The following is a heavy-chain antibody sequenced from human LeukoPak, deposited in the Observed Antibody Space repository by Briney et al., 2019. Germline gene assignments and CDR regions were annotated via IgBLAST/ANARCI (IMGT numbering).Heavy chain of an antibody. CDR1: GFTFISYS. CDR2: ISSSSSYI. V-gene: IGHV3-21*01. J-gene: IGHJ4*02. Sequence: GGSLRLSCAASGFTFISYSMSWVRQAPGKGLEWVSSISSSSSYIYYADSVKGRFTISRDKAKNSLYLQMNSLRAEDTAVYYCARETGYGGNSERYYFDYWGQGTLVTVSS. D-gene: IGHD4-23*01. CDR3: ARETGYGGNSERYYFDY.